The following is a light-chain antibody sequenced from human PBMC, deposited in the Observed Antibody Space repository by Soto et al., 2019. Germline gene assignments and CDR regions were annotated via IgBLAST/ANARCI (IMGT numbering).Light chain of an antibody. V-gene: IGKV1-39*01. J-gene: IGKJ2*01. CDR2: AAS. CDR3: QQCYSIPYT. Sequence: DIQMTQSPPSLSASVGDRVTITCRSSQSISTYLNWYQQSPGKAPKLLIYAASNLQSGVPSRFSGGGSGTDFTLTINSLQPEDSATYYCQQCYSIPYTFGQGTKLEIK. CDR1: QSISTY.